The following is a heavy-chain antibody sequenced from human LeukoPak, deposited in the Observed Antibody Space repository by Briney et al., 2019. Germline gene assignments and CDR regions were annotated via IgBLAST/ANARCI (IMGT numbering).Heavy chain of an antibody. Sequence: GSLRLSCAASGFTFSSYEMNWVRQPPGKGLEWIGSIYYSGSTYYNPSLKSRVTISVDTSKNQFSLKLSSVTAADTAVYYCARDLIIVGATFFDYWGQGTLVTVSS. V-gene: IGHV4-39*07. CDR1: GFTFSSYE. D-gene: IGHD1-26*01. CDR2: IYYSGST. CDR3: ARDLIIVGATFFDY. J-gene: IGHJ4*02.